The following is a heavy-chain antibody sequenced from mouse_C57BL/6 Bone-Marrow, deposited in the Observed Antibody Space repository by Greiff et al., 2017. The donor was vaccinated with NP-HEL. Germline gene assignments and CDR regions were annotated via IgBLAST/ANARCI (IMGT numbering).Heavy chain of an antibody. V-gene: IGHV1-81*01. CDR1: GYTFTSYG. D-gene: IGHD3-3*01. Sequence: VQLQQSGAELARPGASVKLSCKASGYTFTSYGISWVKQRTGQGLEWIGEIYPRSGNTYYNEKFKGKATLTADKSSSTAYMELRSLTSEDSAVYFCARWKGYYSAMDYWGQGTSVTVSS. J-gene: IGHJ4*01. CDR3: ARWKGYYSAMDY. CDR2: IYPRSGNT.